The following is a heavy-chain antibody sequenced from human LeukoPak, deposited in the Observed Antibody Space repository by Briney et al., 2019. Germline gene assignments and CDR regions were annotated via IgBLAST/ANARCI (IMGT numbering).Heavy chain of an antibody. J-gene: IGHJ4*02. D-gene: IGHD3-22*01. CDR3: ARYYYDSSGYAGIDY. V-gene: IGHV4-39*07. Sequence: PSETLSLTCNVSGGSISSSGYFWGWIRQPPGKGLEWIGEISHSGSTNYNPSLKSRVTISIDTSKNQFSLKLSSVTVADTAVYYCARYYYDSSGYAGIDYWGQGTLVTVSS. CDR1: GGSISSSGYF. CDR2: ISHSGST.